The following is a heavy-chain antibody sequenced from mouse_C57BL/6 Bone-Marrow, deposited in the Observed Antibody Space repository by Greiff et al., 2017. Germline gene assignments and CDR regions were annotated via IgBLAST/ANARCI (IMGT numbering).Heavy chain of an antibody. V-gene: IGHV1-64*01. Sequence: VQLQQPGAELVKPGASVKLSCKASGYTFTSYWMHWVKQRPGQGLEWIGMIHPISGSTNYNEKFKSKATLTVNKSYSTAYMKLSRLTSEDSAVYCCARCAYPWYFDVWGTGTTVTVSS. CDR3: ARCAYPWYFDV. J-gene: IGHJ1*03. CDR1: GYTFTSYW. CDR2: IHPISGST.